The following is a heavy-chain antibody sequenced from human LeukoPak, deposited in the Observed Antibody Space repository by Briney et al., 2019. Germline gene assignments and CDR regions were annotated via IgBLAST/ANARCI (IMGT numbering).Heavy chain of an antibody. CDR1: GGTFSSYA. D-gene: IGHD3-3*01. CDR2: IIPILGIA. Sequence: GASVKVSCKASGGTFSSYAISWVRQAPGQGLEWMGRIIPILGIANYAQKFQGRVTITADKSTSTAYMELSSLRSEDTAVYYCARDSIFGVVPNWFDPWGQGTLVTVSS. CDR3: ARDSIFGVVPNWFDP. J-gene: IGHJ5*02. V-gene: IGHV1-69*04.